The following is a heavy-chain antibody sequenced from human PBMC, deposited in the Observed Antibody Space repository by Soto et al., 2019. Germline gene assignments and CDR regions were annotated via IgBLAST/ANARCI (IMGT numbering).Heavy chain of an antibody. D-gene: IGHD4-17*01. J-gene: IGHJ4*02. V-gene: IGHV4-61*01. Sequence: ETLSLTCFVSGGSVSNKTYDWSWIRQPPGKRLEWIGYVYYSGSPNYNPSLRSRVTISVDLSKNQFSLRLSSVTTAHTALYYCARTTAVPNTLRSRYFFDYWGQGTVVTLS. CDR2: VYYSGSP. CDR3: ARTTAVPNTLRSRYFFDY. CDR1: GGSVSNKTYD.